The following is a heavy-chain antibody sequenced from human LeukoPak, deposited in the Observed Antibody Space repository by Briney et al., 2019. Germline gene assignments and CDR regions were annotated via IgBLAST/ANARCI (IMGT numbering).Heavy chain of an antibody. D-gene: IGHD4-11*01. CDR3: ARGPLTTVTTTYYYMDV. CDR2: NYYSGST. CDR1: GGSISSYY. J-gene: IGHJ6*03. V-gene: IGHV4-59*01. Sequence: SETLSLTCTVSGGSISSYYWSWIRQTPGKGLDWIGYNYYSGSTNYNPSLKSRVTISVDTSKNQFSLKLSSVTAADTAVYYCARGPLTTVTTTYYYMDVWGKGTTVTVSS.